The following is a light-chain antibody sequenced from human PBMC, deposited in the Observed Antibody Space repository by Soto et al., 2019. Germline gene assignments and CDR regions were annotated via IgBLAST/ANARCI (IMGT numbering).Light chain of an antibody. Sequence: DIQMTQSPSTLSASVGDRVSITCRASQSISSWLAWYQLKPGKAPKLLIYKASSLESGVPSRFSGSGSGTEFTLTISSLQPDDFATYYCQQYISYPLTFGGGTKVEIK. CDR1: QSISSW. J-gene: IGKJ4*01. CDR3: QQYISYPLT. V-gene: IGKV1-5*03. CDR2: KAS.